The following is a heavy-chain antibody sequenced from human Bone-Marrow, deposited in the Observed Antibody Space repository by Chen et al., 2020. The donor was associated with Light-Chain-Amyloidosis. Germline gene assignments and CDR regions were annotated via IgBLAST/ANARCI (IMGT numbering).Heavy chain of an antibody. D-gene: IGHD2-21*01. J-gene: IGHJ3*01. CDR2: MHHTGKT. CDR3: ARGPSEVEWGVVKSAFAFDF. Sequence: QVQLQESGPGLVKPSETLSLTCVVSGLSVSRDYYWAWIRQPPGKGLEWIGNMHHTGKTYYNPSLKSRVTLSIDTSKNQFSLKLTSVTAADTAIYYCARGPSEVEWGVVKSAFAFDFWGQGTMVTVSS. CDR1: GLSVSRDYY. V-gene: IGHV4-38-2*01.